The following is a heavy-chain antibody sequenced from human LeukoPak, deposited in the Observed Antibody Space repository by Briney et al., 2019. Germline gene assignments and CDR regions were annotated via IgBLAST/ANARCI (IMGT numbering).Heavy chain of an antibody. CDR2: MNPNSGNT. D-gene: IGHD6-13*01. CDR3: ARAPRTYIAAEGFDP. J-gene: IGHJ5*02. CDR1: GYTFTSYD. V-gene: IGHV1-8*02. Sequence: ASVKVSCKASGYTFTSYDINWVRQATGQGLEWMGWMNPNSGNTGYPQKFQGRVTMTRNTSISTAYMELSSLRSEDTAVYYCARAPRTYIAAEGFDPWGQGTLVSVSS.